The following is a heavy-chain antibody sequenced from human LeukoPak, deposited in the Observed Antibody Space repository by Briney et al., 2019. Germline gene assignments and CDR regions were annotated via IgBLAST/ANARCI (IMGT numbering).Heavy chain of an antibody. CDR1: GGSFSGYY. V-gene: IGHV4-34*01. Sequence: SETLSLTCAVYGGSFSGYYWSWIRQPPGKGLEWIGEINHSGSTNYNPSLKSPVTISVDTSKNQFSLKLSSVTAADTAVYYCARGRVVTPNYFDYWGQGTLVTVSS. J-gene: IGHJ4*02. D-gene: IGHD3-10*01. CDR2: INHSGST. CDR3: ARGRVVTPNYFDY.